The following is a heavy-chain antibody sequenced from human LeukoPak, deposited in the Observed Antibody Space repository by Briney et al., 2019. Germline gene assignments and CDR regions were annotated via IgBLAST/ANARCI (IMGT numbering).Heavy chain of an antibody. CDR3: AKELIAVAGWIEYYFDY. CDR2: ISYDGSNK. Sequence: GGSLRLSCAASGFTFSSYGMHWVRQAPGKGLEWVAVISYDGSNKYYADSVKGRFTISRDNSKNTLYLQMNSLRAEDTAVYYCAKELIAVAGWIEYYFDYWGQGTLVTVSS. V-gene: IGHV3-30*18. J-gene: IGHJ4*02. D-gene: IGHD6-19*01. CDR1: GFTFSSYG.